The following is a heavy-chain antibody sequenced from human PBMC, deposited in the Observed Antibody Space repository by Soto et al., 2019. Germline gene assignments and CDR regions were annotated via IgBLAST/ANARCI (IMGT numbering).Heavy chain of an antibody. CDR3: ANNFDY. Sequence: GGSLRLSCTASGFTFSNYGMHWVRQAPGKGLEWVAVIWHDGSNKYYADSVKGRFTVSRDNSKNTLYLQMNILRTEDTAVYYCANNFDYWGQGTLVTVSS. CDR2: IWHDGSNK. J-gene: IGHJ4*02. CDR1: GFTFSNYG. V-gene: IGHV3-33*06.